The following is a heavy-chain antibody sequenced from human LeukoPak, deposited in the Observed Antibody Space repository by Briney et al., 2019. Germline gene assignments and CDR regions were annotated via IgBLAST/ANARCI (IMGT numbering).Heavy chain of an antibody. V-gene: IGHV3-66*01. CDR3: ARAGIAVAGTG. J-gene: IGHJ4*02. CDR1: GFTVSSNY. CDR2: IYGGGST. D-gene: IGHD6-19*01. Sequence: SGGSLRLSCAASGFTVSSNYMSWVRQAPGKGLEWVSVIYGGGSTYYADSVKGRFTISRDNSKNTLYLQMNSLRAEDTAVYYCARAGIAVAGTGWGQGTLVTVSS.